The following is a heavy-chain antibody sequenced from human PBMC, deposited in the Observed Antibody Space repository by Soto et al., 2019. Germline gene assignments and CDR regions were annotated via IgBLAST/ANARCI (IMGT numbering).Heavy chain of an antibody. V-gene: IGHV4-4*07. CDR3: ATGRSEVVPGAMDT. Sequence: LSLTCTVSGASFSNYYCNWVRKSAGKGLEWIGRIYPTGSTTYNPSLKSRLTMSVDTSKNQSSLRLTSMTAADTAVYYCATGRSEVVPGAMDTWGQGTLVTVSS. J-gene: IGHJ5*02. CDR1: GASFSNYY. D-gene: IGHD2-2*01. CDR2: IYPTGST.